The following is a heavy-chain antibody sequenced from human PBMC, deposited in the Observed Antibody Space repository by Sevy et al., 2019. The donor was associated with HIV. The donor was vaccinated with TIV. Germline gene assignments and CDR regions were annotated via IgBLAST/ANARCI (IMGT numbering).Heavy chain of an antibody. CDR1: GYTFTSYG. CDR2: ISAYNGNT. Sequence: ASVKVSCKASGYTFTSYGISWVRQAPGQGLEWMGWISAYNGNTNYAQKPQGRVTMTTDTSTSTAYMELRSLRSDDTAVYYCARVRGYCTNGVCLDYWGQGTLVTVSS. CDR3: ARVRGYCTNGVCLDY. J-gene: IGHJ4*02. D-gene: IGHD2-8*01. V-gene: IGHV1-18*01.